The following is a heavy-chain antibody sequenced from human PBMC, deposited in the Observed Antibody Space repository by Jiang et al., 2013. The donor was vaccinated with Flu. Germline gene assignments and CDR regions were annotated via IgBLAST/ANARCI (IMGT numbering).Heavy chain of an antibody. CDR1: GSISSGDYY. J-gene: IGHJ3*02. CDR2: LLQWEH. CDR3: GVASVYDILTGYPYFHAFDI. V-gene: IGHV4-30-4*08. Sequence: GSISSGDYYWSWIRQPPGKGLESDWVHLLQWEHLLQPSLKSRVTISVDTSKNQFSLKLSSVTAADTAVYYCGVASVYDILTGYPYFHAFDIWAKGQWSPSLQ. D-gene: IGHD3-9*01.